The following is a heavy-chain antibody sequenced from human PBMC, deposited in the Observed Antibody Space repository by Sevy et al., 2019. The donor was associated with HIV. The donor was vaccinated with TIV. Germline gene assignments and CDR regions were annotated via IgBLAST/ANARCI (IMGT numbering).Heavy chain of an antibody. CDR2: ISYDGSNK. CDR3: AKDIAPAAFPNWFDP. CDR1: GFTFSSYG. V-gene: IGHV3-30*18. Sequence: GGSLRLSCAASGFTFSSYGMHWVRQAPGKGLEWVAVISYDGSNKYYADSVKVRFTISRDNSKNTLYLQMNSLRAEDTAVYYCAKDIAPAAFPNWFDPWGQGTLVTVSS. J-gene: IGHJ5*02. D-gene: IGHD2-2*01.